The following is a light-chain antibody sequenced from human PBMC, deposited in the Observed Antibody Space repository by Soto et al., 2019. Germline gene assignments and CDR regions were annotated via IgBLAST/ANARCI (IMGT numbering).Light chain of an antibody. J-gene: IGKJ4*01. V-gene: IGKV3-11*01. CDR3: QQRPNWPLT. Sequence: EIVLTQSPATLSLSPGERATLSCRASQSISSHLAWYQQKPGQAPRLLIYDASNRATGIPVRFSGSGSGTDFTLTINSLEPEDFAVYYCQQRPNWPLTFGGGTKVETK. CDR2: DAS. CDR1: QSISSH.